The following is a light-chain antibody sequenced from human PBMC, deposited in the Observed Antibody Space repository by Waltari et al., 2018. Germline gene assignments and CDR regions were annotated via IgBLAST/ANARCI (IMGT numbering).Light chain of an antibody. Sequence: DIQMTQSPSSVSASVGDRVTITCRASQGVNTWLAWYQQKPGKTPKLLIYTTSTLQTGVPSRFSGSGSGTDFTLTISSLQPEDFATYYCQQANSSPLTFGQGTKVEV. J-gene: IGKJ1*01. CDR1: QGVNTW. CDR3: QQANSSPLT. V-gene: IGKV1-12*01. CDR2: TTS.